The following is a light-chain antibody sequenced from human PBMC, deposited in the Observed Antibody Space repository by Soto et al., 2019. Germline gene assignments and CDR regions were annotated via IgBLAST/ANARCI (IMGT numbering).Light chain of an antibody. CDR3: SSYAGSPLWVV. J-gene: IGLJ2*01. CDR1: SSDVGGYNY. CDR2: EVS. V-gene: IGLV2-8*01. Sequence: QSALTQPPFASGSPGQSVTISCTGTSSDVGGYNYVSWYQQHPGKAPKVMIYEVSKRPSGVPDRFSGSKSGNTASLTVSGLQAEDEADYYCSSYAGSPLWVVFGGGTKLTVL.